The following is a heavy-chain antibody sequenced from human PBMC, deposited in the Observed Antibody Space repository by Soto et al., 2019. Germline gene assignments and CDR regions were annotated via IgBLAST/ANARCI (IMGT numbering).Heavy chain of an antibody. D-gene: IGHD6-13*01. CDR2: IIPIFGTA. V-gene: IGHV1-69*13. CDR3: ASRRRDIAAAGNALYC. Sequence: SVKVSCKASGRTFSSYDISWVRQAPGQGLEWMGGIIPIFGTANYAQKFQGRVTITADESTSRAYMELSSLRSEDTAVYYCASRRRDIAAAGNALYCWGQGSLVAVSS. CDR1: GRTFSSYD. J-gene: IGHJ4*02.